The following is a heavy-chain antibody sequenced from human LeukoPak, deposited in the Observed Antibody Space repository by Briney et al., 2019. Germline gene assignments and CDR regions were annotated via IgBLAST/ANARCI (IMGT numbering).Heavy chain of an antibody. CDR2: IQPDGSEQ. D-gene: IGHD3-10*02. Sequence: GGSLRLSCAASGFTFRSKWMSWVRQAPGKGLEWVGNIQPDGSEQYPVDSVKGRFTISRDNAKNSLYLQMNSLRAEDTAVYYCAREQITTFPGGFDPWGQGTLVTVSS. CDR1: GFTFRSKW. J-gene: IGHJ5*02. V-gene: IGHV3-7*01. CDR3: AREQITTFPGGFDP.